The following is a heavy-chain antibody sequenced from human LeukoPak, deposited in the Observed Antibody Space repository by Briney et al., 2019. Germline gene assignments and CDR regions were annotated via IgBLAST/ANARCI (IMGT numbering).Heavy chain of an antibody. J-gene: IGHJ4*02. V-gene: IGHV4-39*01. Sequence: SETLSLTCTVSGGSISSSSYYWGWIRQPPGKGLEWIGSIYYSGSTYYNSSLKSRVTISVDTSKNQFSLKLSSVTAADTAVYYCARHYSSFDYWGQGTLVTVSS. CDR2: IYYSGST. CDR3: ARHYSSFDY. D-gene: IGHD5-18*01. CDR1: GGSISSSSYY.